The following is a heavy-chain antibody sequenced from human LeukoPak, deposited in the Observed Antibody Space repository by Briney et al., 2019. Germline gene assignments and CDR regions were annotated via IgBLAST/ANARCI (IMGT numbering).Heavy chain of an antibody. D-gene: IGHD3-3*01. CDR1: GYTFTSYG. CDR3: ARDRSYYDFWSGYFDY. Sequence: ASVKVSCKASGYTFTSYGISWARQAPGQGLEWMGWISAYNGNTNYAQKLQGRVTMTTDTSTSTAYMELRSLRSDDTAVYYCARDRSYYDFWSGYFDYWGQGTLVTVSS. CDR2: ISAYNGNT. J-gene: IGHJ4*02. V-gene: IGHV1-18*01.